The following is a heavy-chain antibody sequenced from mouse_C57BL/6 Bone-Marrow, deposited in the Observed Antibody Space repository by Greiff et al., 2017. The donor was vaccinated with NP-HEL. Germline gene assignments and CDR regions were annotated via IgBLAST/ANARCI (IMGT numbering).Heavy chain of an antibody. CDR3: ARFFDGYHGDVGY. J-gene: IGHJ2*01. Sequence: QVQLKESGAELARPGASVKLSCKASGYTFTSYGISWVKQRTGQGLEWIGEIYPRSGNTYYNEKFKGKATLTADKSSSTAYMELRSLTSEDSAVYFCARFFDGYHGDVGYWGQGTTLTVSS. CDR1: GYTFTSYG. CDR2: IYPRSGNT. D-gene: IGHD2-3*01. V-gene: IGHV1-81*01.